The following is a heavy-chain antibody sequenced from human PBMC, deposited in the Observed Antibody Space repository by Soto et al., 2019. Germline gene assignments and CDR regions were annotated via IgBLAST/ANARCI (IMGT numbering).Heavy chain of an antibody. Sequence: QVQLQESGPGLVKPSKTLSLTCTVSGVSITPYFWSWIRQPAGEAPEWLGHIYASGRTTYNPSLKSRVTMFVSQTQVSLRLTSVTAADTAVYYCARHFDVDPSLDHYYFDLWGRGALVTVSS. J-gene: IGHJ2*01. CDR2: IYASGRT. CDR3: ARHFDVDPSLDHYYFDL. CDR1: GVSITPYF. V-gene: IGHV4-4*07. D-gene: IGHD3-9*01.